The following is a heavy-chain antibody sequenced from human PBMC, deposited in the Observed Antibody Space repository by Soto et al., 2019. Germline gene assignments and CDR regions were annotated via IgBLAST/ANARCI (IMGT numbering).Heavy chain of an antibody. D-gene: IGHD7-27*01. CDR3: TRANWYSEY. CDR2: NYYNGNT. CDR1: GGSISNHY. Sequence: QVQLQESGPGLVKPSEPLSLTCSVSGGSISNHYWSWIRQPPGKGLEWIGYNYYNGNTNYNPSLKSRVTMSVDTSRNQISLKLTTVTAADTAVYYCTRANWYSEYWGQGTLVTVSS. V-gene: IGHV4-59*11. J-gene: IGHJ4*02.